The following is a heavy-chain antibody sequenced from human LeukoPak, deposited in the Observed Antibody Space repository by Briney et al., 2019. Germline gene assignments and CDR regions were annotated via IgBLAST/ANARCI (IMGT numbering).Heavy chain of an antibody. CDR1: GGSISSYY. D-gene: IGHD6-25*01. CDR3: ARDSGDY. Sequence: SETLSLTCTVSGGSISSYYWSWIRQPPGKGLEWIGYIYYSGSTNYNPSLKSRVTISVDTSKNQFSLKLSSVTAADTAVYYCARDSGDYWGQGTLVTVSS. J-gene: IGHJ4*02. V-gene: IGHV4-59*01. CDR2: IYYSGST.